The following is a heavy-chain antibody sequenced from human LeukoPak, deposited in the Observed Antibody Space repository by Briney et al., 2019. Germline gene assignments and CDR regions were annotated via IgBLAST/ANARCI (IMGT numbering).Heavy chain of an antibody. D-gene: IGHD3-22*01. CDR3: ARARYYYDSSGYSEDAFDI. J-gene: IGHJ3*02. V-gene: IGHV3-30*12. CDR2: VYYDGNRK. Sequence: GGSLRLPCAASGFTFSNYGMHWVRQAPGKELEWVAFVYYDGNRKYYAASVKGRFTISRDNSRNSLYVQMNSLRAEDTALYHCARARYYYDSSGYSEDAFDIWGQGTMVTVSS. CDR1: GFTFSNYG.